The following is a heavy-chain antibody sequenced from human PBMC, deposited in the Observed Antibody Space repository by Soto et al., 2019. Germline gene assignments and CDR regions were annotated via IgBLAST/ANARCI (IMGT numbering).Heavy chain of an antibody. CDR1: GFSLDSTGMC. D-gene: IGHD6-13*01. V-gene: IGHV2-70*20. CDR3: ARVLAAGAYYYYGIDV. CDR2: MDWGGDK. J-gene: IGHJ6*02. Sequence: SGPTLVNPTQTLTLTCAFSGFSLDSTGMCVSWVRQTPGRALEWLALMDWGGDKFYSTSLRTRLTISRDTSKNQVVLTVSNMDPADTATYYCARVLAAGAYYYYGIDVWGQGTTVTVSS.